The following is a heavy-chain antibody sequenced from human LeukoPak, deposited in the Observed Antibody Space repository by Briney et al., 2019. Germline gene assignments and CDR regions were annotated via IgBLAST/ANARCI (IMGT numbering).Heavy chain of an antibody. J-gene: IGHJ3*02. CDR1: GGSISIGGYY. CDR2: IFYNGNT. V-gene: IGHV4-31*03. CDR3: VRNFDSYNAFDI. Sequence: SQTLSLTCTVSGGSISIGGYYWSWIRQHPGKDLEWIGYIFYNGNTYYNPSLKSRLTISGDTSENQFSLKLSSVTAADTAVYYCVRNFDSYNAFDIWGQGTMVTVSS. D-gene: IGHD3-22*01.